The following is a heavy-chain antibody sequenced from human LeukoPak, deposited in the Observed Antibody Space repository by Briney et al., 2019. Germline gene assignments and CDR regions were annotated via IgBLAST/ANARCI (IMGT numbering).Heavy chain of an antibody. CDR1: GFRFSDYY. CDR2: FDRGRDGK. V-gene: IGHV3-11*05. CDR3: AREVGSSRAFDI. D-gene: IGHD2-15*01. Sequence: GGSLRLSCAGSGFRFSDYYMAWIRQTPGKGVQRVSFFDRGRDGKAHADSVQGRFTFSRDNDKNSLYLLLNSLTAEDTAVYYCAREVGSSRAFDIWGQGTMVTVSS. J-gene: IGHJ3*02.